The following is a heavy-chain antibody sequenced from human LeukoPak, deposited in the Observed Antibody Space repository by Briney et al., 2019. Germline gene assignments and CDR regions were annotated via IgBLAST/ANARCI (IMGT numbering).Heavy chain of an antibody. D-gene: IGHD3-3*01. Sequence: KPSETLSLTCAVSGYSISSGYYWGWIRQPPGKGLEWIGSIYHSGSTYYNPSLKSRVTISVDTSKNQFSLKLSSVTAADTAVYYCAGRRDFWSGYYPNWFDPWGQGTLVTVSS. CDR3: AGRRDFWSGYYPNWFDP. V-gene: IGHV4-38-2*01. CDR2: IYHSGST. J-gene: IGHJ5*02. CDR1: GYSISSGYY.